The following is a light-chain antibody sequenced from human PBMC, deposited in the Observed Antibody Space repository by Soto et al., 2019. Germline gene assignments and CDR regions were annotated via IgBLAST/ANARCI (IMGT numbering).Light chain of an antibody. J-gene: IGKJ1*01. Sequence: DIQMTQSPSSLSASVGDRVTITCRASQSISIYLNWYLQKTGKAPKLLIYTAATLQNGVPSRFSGSGAGTAFTLTISSLHREDFGTYFYQQSYTTPPRTFGQGTEVDIK. CDR2: TAA. CDR1: QSISIY. CDR3: QQSYTTPPRT. V-gene: IGKV1-39*01.